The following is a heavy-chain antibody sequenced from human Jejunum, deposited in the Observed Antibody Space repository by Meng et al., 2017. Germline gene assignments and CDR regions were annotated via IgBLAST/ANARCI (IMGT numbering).Heavy chain of an antibody. CDR1: GFTFSPYA. J-gene: IGHJ6*02. V-gene: IGHV3-23*01. CDR3: AKVYKSSRGTWATYRSYGMDD. Sequence: GGSLRLSCAASGFTFSPYAMSWVRQAPGKGLEWPSIILSVFNTEYADSVKGRFIISRDNSKDTLYLQMNNMRTENTAIYYCAKVYKSSRGTWATYRSYGMDDWGQGTMVTVSS. D-gene: IGHD2-8*01. CDR2: ILSVFNT.